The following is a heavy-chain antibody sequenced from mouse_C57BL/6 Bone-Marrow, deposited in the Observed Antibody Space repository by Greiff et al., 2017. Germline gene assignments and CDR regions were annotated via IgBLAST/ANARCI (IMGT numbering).Heavy chain of an antibody. J-gene: IGHJ2*01. D-gene: IGHD1-1*01. CDR3: TSLFITTVVFDY. CDR2: IDPENGDT. V-gene: IGHV14-4*01. Sequence: EVKLLESGAELVRPGASVKLSCTASGFNIKDDYMHWVKQRPEQGLEWIGWIDPENGDTEYASKFQGKATITADTSSNTAYLQLSSLTSEDTAVYYCTSLFITTVVFDYWGQGTTLTVSS. CDR1: GFNIKDDY.